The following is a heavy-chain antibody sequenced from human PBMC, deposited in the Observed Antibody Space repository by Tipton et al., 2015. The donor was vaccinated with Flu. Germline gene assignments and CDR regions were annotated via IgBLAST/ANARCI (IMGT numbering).Heavy chain of an antibody. CDR2: ISYSGIT. J-gene: IGHJ3*01. CDR1: GASVNSGSYY. CDR3: ARDRGYTKYSSSSGGFDF. Sequence: GLVKPSETLSLSCTVAGASVNSGSYYWTWIRQPPGKGLEWIGHISYSGITNYDPSLTSRVSISADTSKNQFSLNLISVTAADTAVYYCARDRGYTKYSSSSGGFDFWGQGTMVTVSS. V-gene: IGHV4-61*01. D-gene: IGHD6-6*01.